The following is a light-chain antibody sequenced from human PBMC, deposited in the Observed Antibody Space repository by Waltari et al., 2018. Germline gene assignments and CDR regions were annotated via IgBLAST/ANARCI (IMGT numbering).Light chain of an antibody. CDR3: QQYHSTPWA. J-gene: IGKJ1*01. V-gene: IGKV4-1*01. CDR2: WAS. Sequence: DIVMTQSPVSLAVSLGERATINCKSSPSVLYSSNNKNYLAWYQQKPGQPPKLPIYWASTRESGVPDRFSGSGSGTDFTLTISSLQAEDVAVYYCQQYHSTPWAFGQGTKVEIK. CDR1: PSVLYSSNNKNY.